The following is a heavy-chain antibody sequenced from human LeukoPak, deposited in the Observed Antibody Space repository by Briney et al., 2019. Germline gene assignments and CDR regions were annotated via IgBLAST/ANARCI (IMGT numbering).Heavy chain of an antibody. CDR3: TRLAAAGSGRWAPDY. D-gene: IGHD1-14*01. CDR1: GFTFSSYS. CDR2: ISSSSSYI. Sequence: GGSLRLSCGASGFTFSSYSMNWVRQAPGKGLEWVSCISSSSSYIYCADSVKGRFTISRDNAKNSVYLQMSGLTTEDTAVYYCTRLAAAGSGRWAPDYWGQGTLVTVSS. V-gene: IGHV3-21*06. J-gene: IGHJ4*02.